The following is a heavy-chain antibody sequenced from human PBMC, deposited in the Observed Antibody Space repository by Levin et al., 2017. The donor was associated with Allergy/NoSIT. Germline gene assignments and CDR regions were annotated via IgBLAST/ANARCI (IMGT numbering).Heavy chain of an antibody. CDR2: INHSGST. CDR3: ARGLVPAAMMVVYYFDY. Sequence: GSLRLSCAVYGGSFSGYYWSWIRQPPGKGLEWIGEINHSGSTNYNPSLKSRVTISVDTSKNQFSLKLSSVTAADTAVYYCARGLVPAAMMVVYYFDYWGQGTLVTVSS. CDR1: GGSFSGYY. V-gene: IGHV4-34*01. J-gene: IGHJ4*02. D-gene: IGHD2-2*01.